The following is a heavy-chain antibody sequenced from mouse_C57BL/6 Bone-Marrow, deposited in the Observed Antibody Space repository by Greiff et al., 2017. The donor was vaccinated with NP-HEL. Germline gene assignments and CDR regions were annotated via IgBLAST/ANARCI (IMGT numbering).Heavy chain of an antibody. CDR2: ISNKANGYTT. V-gene: IGHV7-3*01. Sequence: EVQLVESGGGLVQPGGSLSLSCAASGFTFTDYYMSWVRQPPGKALEWLGFISNKANGYTTEYSASVKGRFTISRDNSRSILYLQMNALRAEDSATFYCARSLYYCYAMDYWGQGTSVTVSS. D-gene: IGHD2-2*01. J-gene: IGHJ4*01. CDR1: GFTFTDYY. CDR3: ARSLYYCYAMDY.